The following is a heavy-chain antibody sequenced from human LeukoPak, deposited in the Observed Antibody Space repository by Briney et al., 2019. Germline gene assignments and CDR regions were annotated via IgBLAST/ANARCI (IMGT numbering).Heavy chain of an antibody. CDR3: ARQGSGNYLSPVNY. J-gene: IGHJ4*02. Sequence: SETLSLTCTVSGGSISSSSYYWGWIRQPPGKGLEWIGTIYYSGSTYYNPSLKSRVTISVDTSKDQFSLKLSSVTAADTAVYYCARQGSGNYLSPVNYWGQGTLVTVSS. CDR2: IYYSGST. D-gene: IGHD1-26*01. V-gene: IGHV4-39*01. CDR1: GGSISSSSYY.